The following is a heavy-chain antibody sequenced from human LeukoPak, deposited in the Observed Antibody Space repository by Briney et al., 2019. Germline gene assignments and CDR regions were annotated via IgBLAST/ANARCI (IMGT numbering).Heavy chain of an antibody. V-gene: IGHV1-69*05. CDR1: GGTFSSYA. J-gene: IGHJ4*02. Sequence: ASVKVSCKASGGTFSSYAISWVRQAPGQGLEWMGGIIPIFGTANYAQKFQGRVTMTRDTSTSTVYMELSSLRSEDTAVYYCARDGPSVNYYDSSGYSLGDYWGQGTLVTVSS. CDR3: ARDGPSVNYYDSSGYSLGDY. CDR2: IIPIFGTA. D-gene: IGHD3-22*01.